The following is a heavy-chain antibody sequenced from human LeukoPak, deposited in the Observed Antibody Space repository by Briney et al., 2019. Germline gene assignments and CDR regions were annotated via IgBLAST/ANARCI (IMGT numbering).Heavy chain of an antibody. CDR1: GWSFSDYY. V-gene: IGHV4-34*01. CDR2: INHSGST. Sequence: PSETLSLTCAVSGWSFSDYYWSWIRQPPGKGLEWIGEINHSGSTNYKPSLKSRVTVSLDTSKSQFSLKLSSVTAADTAVYYCATLRTIKPGVKDAFDIWGQGTLVTVSS. CDR3: ATLRTIKPGVKDAFDI. D-gene: IGHD4/OR15-4a*01. J-gene: IGHJ3*02.